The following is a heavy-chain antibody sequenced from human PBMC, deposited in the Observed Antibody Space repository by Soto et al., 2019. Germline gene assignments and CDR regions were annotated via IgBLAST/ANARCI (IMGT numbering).Heavy chain of an antibody. D-gene: IGHD5-18*01. Sequence: QVQLQESGPGLVKPSETLSLTCTVSGGSVSSGSYYWSWIRQPPGKGLEWIGYIYYSGSTNYNPSLKSRVTISVDTSKNQFSLKLSSVTAADTAVYYCARDRGYSYGGIAAADAFDIWGQGTMVTVSS. V-gene: IGHV4-61*01. J-gene: IGHJ3*02. CDR2: IYYSGST. CDR1: GGSVSSGSYY. CDR3: ARDRGYSYGGIAAADAFDI.